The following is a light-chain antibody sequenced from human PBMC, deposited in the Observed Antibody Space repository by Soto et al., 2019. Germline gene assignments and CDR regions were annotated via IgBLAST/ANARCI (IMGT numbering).Light chain of an antibody. V-gene: IGKV3-11*01. CDR1: QSVSGY. J-gene: IGKJ1*01. Sequence: EIVLTQSPATLSLSPGERATLSCRASQSVSGYLVWYQQKPGQAPSLPINEASTRATGIPARFSGSGTGTDFTLTINSLEPEDFAVYFCHQRSYWPWTFGQGTKVEIK. CDR2: EAS. CDR3: HQRSYWPWT.